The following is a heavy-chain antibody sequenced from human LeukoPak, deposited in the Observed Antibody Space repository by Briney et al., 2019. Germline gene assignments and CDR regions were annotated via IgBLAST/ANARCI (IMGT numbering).Heavy chain of an antibody. CDR1: GFTFSSYA. D-gene: IGHD5-12*01. CDR3: AKVKGYSGYDNDY. J-gene: IGHJ4*02. V-gene: IGHV3-23*01. CDR2: ISGSGGTT. Sequence: GGPLRLSCAASGFTFSSYAMSWVRQAPGKGLEWVSAISGSGGTTYYADSVKGRFTISRDNSKNTLYLQMNSLRAEDTAVYYCAKVKGYSGYDNDYWGQGTLVTVSS.